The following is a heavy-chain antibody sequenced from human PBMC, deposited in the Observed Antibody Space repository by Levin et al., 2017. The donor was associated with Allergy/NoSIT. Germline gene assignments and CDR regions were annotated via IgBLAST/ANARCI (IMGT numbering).Heavy chain of an antibody. J-gene: IGHJ4*02. Sequence: SETLSLTCAVYGGPLSGYFWTWIRQSPNKGLEWIGEVNQFGATNYNPSLESRLTISIDTSKNQFSLTVRSLTAADTAVYYCARQETGDFYFDSWGLGTLVTVSS. D-gene: IGHD1-14*01. CDR2: VNQFGAT. V-gene: IGHV4-34*01. CDR1: GGPLSGYF. CDR3: ARQETGDFYFDS.